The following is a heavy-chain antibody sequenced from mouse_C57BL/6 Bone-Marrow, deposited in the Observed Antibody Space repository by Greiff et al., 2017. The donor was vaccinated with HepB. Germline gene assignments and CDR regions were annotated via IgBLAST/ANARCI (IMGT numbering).Heavy chain of an antibody. Sequence: EVKVVESGGGLVQSGRSLRLSCATSGFTFSDFYMEWVRQAPGKGLEWIAASRNKANDYTTEYSASVKGRFIVSRDTSQSILYLQMNALRAEDTAIYYCARDLYDYDGFAYWGQGTLVTVSA. CDR2: SRNKANDYTT. V-gene: IGHV7-1*01. D-gene: IGHD2-4*01. CDR1: GFTFSDFY. CDR3: ARDLYDYDGFAY. J-gene: IGHJ3*01.